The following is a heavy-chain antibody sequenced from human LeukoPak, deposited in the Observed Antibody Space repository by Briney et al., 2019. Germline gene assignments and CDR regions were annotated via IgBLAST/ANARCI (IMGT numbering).Heavy chain of an antibody. CDR3: ARDLDGVSFDY. CDR1: GFTFSDYY. J-gene: IGHJ4*02. D-gene: IGHD1-1*01. V-gene: IGHV3-11*06. Sequence: PGGSLRLSCAASGFTFSDYYMSWIRQAPGKGLEWVSYISSSSSYTNYADSVKGRFTISRDNAKNPLYLQMNSLRAEDTAVYYCARDLDGVSFDYWGQGTWSPSPQ. CDR2: ISSSSSYT.